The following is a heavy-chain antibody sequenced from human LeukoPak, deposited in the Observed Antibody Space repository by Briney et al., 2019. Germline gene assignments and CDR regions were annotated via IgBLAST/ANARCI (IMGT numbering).Heavy chain of an antibody. Sequence: GGSLRLSCAASGFTFSSYGMSWVRQAPGKGLEWGSALSGSGGSTYYADSVKGRFTISRDNSKNTLYLQVNSLRAEDTAVYYCAKDGATTVVTPVDYWGQGTLVTVSS. CDR1: GFTFSSYG. CDR3: AKDGATTVVTPVDY. D-gene: IGHD4-23*01. V-gene: IGHV3-23*01. J-gene: IGHJ4*02. CDR2: LSGSGGST.